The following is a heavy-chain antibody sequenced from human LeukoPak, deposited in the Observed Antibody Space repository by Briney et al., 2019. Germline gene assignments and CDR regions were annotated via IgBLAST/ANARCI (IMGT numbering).Heavy chain of an antibody. D-gene: IGHD3-10*01. V-gene: IGHV1-2*02. J-gene: IGHJ4*02. CDR1: GYTFTGYY. CDR3: ARVHITMVRGVDYFDY. CDR2: INPNSGGT. Sequence: ASVKVSCKTSGYTFTGYYMHWVRQAPGQGLEWMGWINPNSGGTNYAQKFQGRVTMTRDTSISTAYMELSRLRSDDTAVYYCARVHITMVRGVDYFDYWGQGTLVTVSS.